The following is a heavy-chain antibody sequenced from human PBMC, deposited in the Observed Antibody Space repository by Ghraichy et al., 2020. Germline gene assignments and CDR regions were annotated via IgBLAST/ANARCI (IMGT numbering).Heavy chain of an antibody. CDR1: GYTFTGYY. D-gene: IGHD2-2*01. V-gene: IGHV1-2*02. CDR3: ARDLMRYCSSTSCYFDDY. Sequence: VKVSCKASGYTFTGYYMHWVRQAPGQGLEWMGWINPNSGGTNYAQKFQGRVTMTRDTSISTAYMELSRLRSDDTAVYYCARDLMRYCSSTSCYFDDYWGQGTLVTVSS. J-gene: IGHJ4*02. CDR2: INPNSGGT.